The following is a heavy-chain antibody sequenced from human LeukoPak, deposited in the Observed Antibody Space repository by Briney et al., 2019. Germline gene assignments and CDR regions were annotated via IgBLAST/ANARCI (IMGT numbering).Heavy chain of an antibody. D-gene: IGHD3-9*01. Sequence: GESLKISCKGSGYSFTSYWIGWVRQMPGKGLEWMGIMYPGDSDTRYSPSFQGQVTISADKSISTAYLQWSSLKASDTAMYYFSKQKPAYDIFEGHWFDPWGQGTLVTVSS. CDR2: MYPGDSDT. CDR1: GYSFTSYW. V-gene: IGHV5-51*01. CDR3: SKQKPAYDIFEGHWFDP. J-gene: IGHJ5*02.